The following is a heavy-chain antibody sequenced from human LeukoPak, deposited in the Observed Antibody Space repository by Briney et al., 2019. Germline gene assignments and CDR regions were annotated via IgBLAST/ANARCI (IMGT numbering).Heavy chain of an antibody. CDR2: ISGDGGST. D-gene: IGHD6-19*01. CDR1: GFTFDDYA. J-gene: IGHJ4*02. V-gene: IGHV3-43*02. CDR3: AKDIATSSGFDY. Sequence: GSLRLSCAASGFTFDDYAMHWVRQAPGKGLEWVSLISGDGGSTYYADSEKGRFTISRDNSKNSLYLQMNSLRTEDTALYYCAKDIATSSGFDYWGQGTLVTVSS.